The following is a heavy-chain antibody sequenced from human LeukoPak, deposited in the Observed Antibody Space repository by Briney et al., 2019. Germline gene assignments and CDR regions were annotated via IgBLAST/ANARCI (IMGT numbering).Heavy chain of an antibody. CDR1: GFPFSTYD. J-gene: IGHJ6*02. CDR3: AKAIGIAAATYYGMDV. D-gene: IGHD6-13*01. CDR2: VSGSAYST. Sequence: PGGSLRHSCAASGFPFSTYDMNWVRQAPGKGLEWVSGVSGSAYSTYYADSVKGRFTVSRDNSKNTLYLQMNSLRAEDTAVYYCAKAIGIAAATYYGMDVWGQGTTVTVS. V-gene: IGHV3-23*01.